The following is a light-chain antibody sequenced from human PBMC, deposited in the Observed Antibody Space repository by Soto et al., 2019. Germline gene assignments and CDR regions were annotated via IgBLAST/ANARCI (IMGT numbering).Light chain of an antibody. CDR1: SSNIGAGYD. J-gene: IGLJ7*01. CDR3: QSYDSSLSGYAV. CDR2: GNS. V-gene: IGLV1-40*01. Sequence: QSVLTQLPSVSGAPGQRVTISCTGSSSNIGAGYDVHWCQQLPGTAPKLLIYGNSNRPSGVPDRFSGSKSGTSASLAITGLQAEDEADYYCQSYDSSLSGYAVFGGGTQLTVL.